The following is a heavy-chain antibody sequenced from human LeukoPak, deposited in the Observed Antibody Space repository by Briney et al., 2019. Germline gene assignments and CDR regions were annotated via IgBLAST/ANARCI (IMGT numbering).Heavy chain of an antibody. CDR1: GYSISSGYF. CDR2: IYHSGTT. D-gene: IGHD6-13*01. V-gene: IGHV4-38-2*02. Sequence: PSETLSLTCTVSGYSISSGYFWGWIRQPPGKGLEWIGSIYHSGTTYYNPSLKSRVTISVDTSKNQSSLKLTSVTAADTAVYYCARGYSSSWYFNRFDPWGQGTLVTVPS. J-gene: IGHJ5*02. CDR3: ARGYSSSWYFNRFDP.